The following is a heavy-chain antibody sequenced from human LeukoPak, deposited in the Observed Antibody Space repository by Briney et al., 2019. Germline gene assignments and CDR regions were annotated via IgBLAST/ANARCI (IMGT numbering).Heavy chain of an antibody. V-gene: IGHV3-23*01. CDR2: ITGSGGST. D-gene: IGHD6-19*01. Sequence: GGSLRLSCAASGFTFSSYAMSWVRQAPGKGLEWVSAITGSGGSTYYADSVKGRFTISRDNSKNTLYLQMNSLRAEDTAEYYCAKDQPEEYSSGWYNPPYYFDYWGQGTLVTVSS. CDR3: AKDQPEEYSSGWYNPPYYFDY. J-gene: IGHJ4*02. CDR1: GFTFSSYA.